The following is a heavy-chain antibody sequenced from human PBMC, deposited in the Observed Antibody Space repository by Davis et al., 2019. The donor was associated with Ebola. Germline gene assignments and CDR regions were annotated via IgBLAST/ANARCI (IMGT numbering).Heavy chain of an antibody. D-gene: IGHD3-22*01. Sequence: PGGSLRLSCAASGFTFSDYYMSWIRQAPGKGLEWISYITSSSSYTNYADSVKGRFTISRDNSKNTLYLQMNSLRAEDTAVYYCAKGRGDSSGYYVFDYWGQGTLVTVSS. CDR1: GFTFSDYY. CDR2: ITSSSSYT. J-gene: IGHJ4*02. CDR3: AKGRGDSSGYYVFDY. V-gene: IGHV3-11*05.